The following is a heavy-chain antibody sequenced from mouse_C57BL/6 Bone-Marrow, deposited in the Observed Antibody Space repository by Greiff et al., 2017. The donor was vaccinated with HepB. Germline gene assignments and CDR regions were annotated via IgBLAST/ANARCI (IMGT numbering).Heavy chain of an antibody. CDR3: ALIDLLLLRAAWFAY. CDR2: IWWDDDK. J-gene: IGHJ3*01. D-gene: IGHD1-1*01. V-gene: IGHV8-8*01. CDR1: GFSLSTFGMG. Sequence: QVTLKVSGPGILQPSQTLSLTCSFSGFSLSTFGMGVGWIRQPSGKGLEWLAHIWWDDDKYYNPALKSRLTISKDTSKNQVFLRIANVDTADTATYYCALIDLLLLRAAWFAYWGQGTLVTVSA.